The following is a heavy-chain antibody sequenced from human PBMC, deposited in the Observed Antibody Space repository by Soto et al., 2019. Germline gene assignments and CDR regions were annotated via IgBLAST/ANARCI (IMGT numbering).Heavy chain of an antibody. D-gene: IGHD6-25*01. J-gene: IGHJ4*02. CDR3: AKFFVETGGSSGWPWSFHY. CDR2: LSGRGGTT. CDR1: GFTFSSYA. V-gene: IGHV3-23*01. Sequence: EVQLLESGGGLVQPGRSLRLSCAASGFTFSSYAMSWVRQAPGKGLEWVSALSGRGGTTYYADSVKGRFTISRDNSKNTLFLQMNSLRAEDTAVYYCAKFFVETGGSSGWPWSFHYWGQGTLVTVSS.